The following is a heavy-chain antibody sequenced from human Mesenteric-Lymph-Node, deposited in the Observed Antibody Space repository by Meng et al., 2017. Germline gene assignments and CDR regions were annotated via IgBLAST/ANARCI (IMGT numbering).Heavy chain of an antibody. CDR2: IYYSGST. D-gene: IGHD3-22*01. CDR1: GGCTSSGGYC. CDR3: ARRYYYDSSGYYLGWYFDL. J-gene: IGHJ2*01. V-gene: IGHV4-31*03. Sequence: QPAGSGLGKPSQTLPLRCPVTGGCTSSGGYCWSWIRQHPGKGLEWIGYIYYSGSTYYNPSLKSRVTISVDTSKNQFSLKLSSVTAADTAVYYCARRYYYDSSGYYLGWYFDLWGRGTLVTVSS.